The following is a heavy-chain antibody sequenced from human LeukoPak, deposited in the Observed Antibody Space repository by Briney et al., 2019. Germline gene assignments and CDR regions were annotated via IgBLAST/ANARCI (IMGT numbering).Heavy chain of an antibody. D-gene: IGHD3-10*01. CDR2: ILYDGSNT. CDR3: ARDPAYYCSSGSYDV. V-gene: IGHV3-30*03. CDR1: GFTFTSYG. J-gene: IGHJ4*02. Sequence: GGSLRPSCAASGFTFTSYGMRWVRQAPGKGLGWVGVILYDGSNTYYADSVKGRFTISRDTPKNTPYLQKNSLRAEDTAVYYCARDPAYYCSSGSYDVWGQGTLVTVSS.